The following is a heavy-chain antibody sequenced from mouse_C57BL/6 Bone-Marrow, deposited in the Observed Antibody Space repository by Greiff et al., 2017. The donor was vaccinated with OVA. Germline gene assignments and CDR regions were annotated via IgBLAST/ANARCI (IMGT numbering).Heavy chain of an antibody. J-gene: IGHJ1*03. D-gene: IGHD1-1*01. Sequence: VQLVESGPGLVQPSQSLSITCTVSGFSLTSYGVHWVRQSPGKGLEWLGVIWRGGSIDYNAAFMSRLSITKDNSKSQVFFKMNSLQADDTAIYYCAKKGDYGSSFDVWGTGTTVTVSS. CDR3: AKKGDYGSSFDV. CDR1: GFSLTSYG. V-gene: IGHV2-5*01. CDR2: IWRGGSI.